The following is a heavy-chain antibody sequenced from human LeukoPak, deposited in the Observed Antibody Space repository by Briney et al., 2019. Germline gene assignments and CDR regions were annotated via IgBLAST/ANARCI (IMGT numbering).Heavy chain of an antibody. Sequence: GGSLRLSCAASGFTVSSNYMSWVRQAPGKGLEWVSTISGSDDRIYYADSVKGRVTISRDNSKNTLYLQMNSLRAEDTAVYYCARLQWDLPISWGYFDYWGQGTLVTVYS. J-gene: IGHJ4*02. CDR3: ARLQWDLPISWGYFDY. CDR2: ISGSDDRI. D-gene: IGHD4-11*01. V-gene: IGHV3-23*01. CDR1: GFTVSSNY.